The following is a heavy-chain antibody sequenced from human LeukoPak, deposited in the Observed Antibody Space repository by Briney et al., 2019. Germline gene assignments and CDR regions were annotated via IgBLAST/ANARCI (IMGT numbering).Heavy chain of an antibody. V-gene: IGHV3-11*01. J-gene: IGHJ6*02. CDR1: GFTFSDYY. CDR2: ISSSGSTI. CDR3: ARDASEYCSSTSCRRYYYYGMDV. Sequence: GGSLRLSCAASGFTFSDYYMSWIRQAPGKGLEWVSYISSSGSTIYYADSVKGRFTISRDNAKNSLYLQMNSLRVEDTAVYYCARDASEYCSSTSCRRYYYYGMDVWGQGTTVTVS. D-gene: IGHD2-2*01.